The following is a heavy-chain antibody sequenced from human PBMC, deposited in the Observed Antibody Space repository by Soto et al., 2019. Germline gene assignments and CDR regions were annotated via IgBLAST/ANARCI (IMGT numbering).Heavy chain of an antibody. CDR1: GFTFSSYA. CDR2: ISYDGSNK. CDR3: ARETLHIVVVTAIRYFDY. Sequence: GGSLRLSCAASGFTFSSYAMHWVRQAPGKGLEWVAVISYDGSNKYYADSVKGRFTISRDNSKNTLYLQMNSLRAEDTAVYYCARETLHIVVVTAIRYFDYWGQGTLVTVSS. V-gene: IGHV3-30-3*01. J-gene: IGHJ4*02. D-gene: IGHD2-21*02.